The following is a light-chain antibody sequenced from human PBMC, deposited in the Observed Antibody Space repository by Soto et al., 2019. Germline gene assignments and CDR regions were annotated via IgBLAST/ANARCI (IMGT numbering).Light chain of an antibody. CDR2: VVS. CDR1: SSDVGGYNY. V-gene: IGLV2-14*01. CDR3: SSYTHSSSWV. J-gene: IGLJ3*02. Sequence: QSALTQPASVSGSPGQSITISCTGTSSDVGGYNYVSWFQQHPGKAPKLMIYVVSNRPSGISNRFSGSKSGNTASLTISGLQAEDEADYYCSSYTHSSSWVFGGGTKLTVL.